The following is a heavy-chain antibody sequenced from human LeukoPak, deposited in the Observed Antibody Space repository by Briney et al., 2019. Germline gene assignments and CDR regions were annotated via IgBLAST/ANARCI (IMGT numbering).Heavy chain of an antibody. D-gene: IGHD3-10*01. Sequence: GRSLRLSCAASGFTFDDYAMHWVRQAPGKGLEWVSGISWNSGSIGYADSVKGRFTISRDNAKNSLYLQMNSLRAEDTALYYCFCVGDIYWFDPWGQGTLVTVSS. CDR1: GFTFDDYA. V-gene: IGHV3-9*01. CDR2: ISWNSGSI. J-gene: IGHJ5*02. CDR3: FCVGDIYWFDP.